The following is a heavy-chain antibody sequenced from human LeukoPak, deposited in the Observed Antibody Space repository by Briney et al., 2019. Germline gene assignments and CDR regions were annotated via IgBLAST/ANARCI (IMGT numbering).Heavy chain of an antibody. D-gene: IGHD4-23*01. V-gene: IGHV3-33*06. Sequence: GGSLRLSCAASGFTFSSYGMHWVRQAPGKGLEWVAVIWYDGSNKYYADSVKSRFTISRDNSKNTLYLQMNSLRAEDTAVYYCAKLIDYGGKVIDYWGQGTLVTVSS. CDR3: AKLIDYGGKVIDY. CDR2: IWYDGSNK. J-gene: IGHJ4*02. CDR1: GFTFSSYG.